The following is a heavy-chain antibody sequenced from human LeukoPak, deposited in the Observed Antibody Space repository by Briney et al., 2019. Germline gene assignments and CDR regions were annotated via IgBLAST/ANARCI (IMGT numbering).Heavy chain of an antibody. J-gene: IGHJ4*02. CDR3: ARQGSSGWFDY. D-gene: IGHD6-19*01. CDR2: IYPGDSDT. V-gene: IGHV5-51*01. Sequence: GESLKISGKCSGYNFTNYWIGWVRQMPGKGLEWMGIIYPGDSDTRYSPSFQGQVTISAAKSISTAYLQWSSLKASDTAMYYCARQGSSGWFDYWGQGTLVTVSS. CDR1: GYNFTNYW.